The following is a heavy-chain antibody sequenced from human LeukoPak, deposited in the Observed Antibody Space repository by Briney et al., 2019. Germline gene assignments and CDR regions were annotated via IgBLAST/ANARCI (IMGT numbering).Heavy chain of an antibody. CDR2: INHSGST. V-gene: IGHV4-34*01. D-gene: IGHD6-19*01. CDR3: ARLVAVAGTYYYYYMDV. Sequence: SETLSLTCAVYGGSFSGYYWSWIRQPPGKGLEWIGEINHSGSTNYNPSLKSRVTISVDTSKNQFSLKLSSVTAADTAVYYCARLVAVAGTYYYYYMDVWGKGTTVTISS. J-gene: IGHJ6*03. CDR1: GGSFSGYY.